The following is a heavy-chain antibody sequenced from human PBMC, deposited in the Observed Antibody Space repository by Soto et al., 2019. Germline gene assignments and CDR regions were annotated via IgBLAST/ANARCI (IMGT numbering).Heavy chain of an antibody. V-gene: IGHV3-74*01. CDR3: ARDYYDSSGYLVLY. D-gene: IGHD3-22*01. J-gene: IGHJ4*02. CDR2: INSDGSST. Sequence: EVQLVESGGGLVQPGGSLRLSCAASGFTFSSYWMHWVRQAPGKGLVWVSRINSDGSSTSYADSVKGRFTISRDNAKNTLYLQMNSLGAEDTAVYYCARDYYDSSGYLVLYWGQGTLVTVSS. CDR1: GFTFSSYW.